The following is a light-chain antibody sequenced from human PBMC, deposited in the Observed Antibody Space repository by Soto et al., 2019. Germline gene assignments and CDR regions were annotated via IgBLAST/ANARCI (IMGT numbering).Light chain of an antibody. CDR3: MQALQTWT. J-gene: IGKJ1*01. CDR2: LGS. V-gene: IGKV2-28*01. CDR1: QSLLHGNGYNY. Sequence: DIVMTQSPLSLSVTPGEPASISCRSSQSLLHGNGYNYLDWYLQKPGQSPQLLIYLGSNRASGVPDRFSGSGSGTDFTLKISRVEAEDVGVYYCMQALQTWTFGQGTKVDIK.